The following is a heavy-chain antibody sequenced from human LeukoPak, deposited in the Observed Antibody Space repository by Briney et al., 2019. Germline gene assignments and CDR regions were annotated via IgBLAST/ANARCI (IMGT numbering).Heavy chain of an antibody. V-gene: IGHV3-33*01. J-gene: IGHJ6*02. CDR2: IWYDGSDK. CDR3: ARGTGYYYYGMDV. D-gene: IGHD7-27*01. Sequence: GESLKISCAASGFTFSTYGMHWVRQAPGKGLEWVAFIWYDGSDKYYADSVKGRFTISRDNSKNTLYLQMNSLRAEDTAVYYCARGTGYYYYGMDVWGQGTTVTVSS. CDR1: GFTFSTYG.